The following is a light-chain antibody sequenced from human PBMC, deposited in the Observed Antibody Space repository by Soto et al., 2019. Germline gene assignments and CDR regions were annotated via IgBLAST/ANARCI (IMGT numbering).Light chain of an antibody. CDR2: STN. J-gene: IGLJ1*01. Sequence: QSVLTQPPSASGTPGQRVTISCSGSSSNIGSNTVNWYQQLPGTAPKLLIYSTNQRPSGVPDRFSGSKSGPSASLAISGLQSEDEADYYCAAWDDSLKRVFGTGTKLTVL. CDR1: SSNIGSNT. V-gene: IGLV1-44*01. CDR3: AAWDDSLKRV.